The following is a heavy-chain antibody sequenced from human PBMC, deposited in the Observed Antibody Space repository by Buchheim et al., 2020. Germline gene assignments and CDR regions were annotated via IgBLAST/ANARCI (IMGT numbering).Heavy chain of an antibody. CDR2: IYHDGSTK. J-gene: IGHJ4*02. D-gene: IGHD3-16*01. Sequence: VQLVESGGGLVQPGGSLRLSCAASGFTFSRYWLHWVRQAPGKGLEWVGIIYHDGSTKYYADSVKGRFTISRDNPKNTLYLQMDSLRAEDAAVYRCARVDDEGYFDYWGQGTL. V-gene: IGHV3-33*08. CDR3: ARVDDEGYFDY. CDR1: GFTFSRYW.